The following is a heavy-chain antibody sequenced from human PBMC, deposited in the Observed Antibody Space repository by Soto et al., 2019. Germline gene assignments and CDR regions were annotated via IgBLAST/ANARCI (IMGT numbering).Heavy chain of an antibody. J-gene: IGHJ6*02. D-gene: IGHD1-1*01. V-gene: IGHV3-9*01. Sequence: GGSLRLSCAASGFTFDDYAMHWVRQAPGKGLEWVSGISWNSGSIGYADSVKGRFTISRDNAKNSLYLQMNSLRAEDTALYYCAKYNGAGPYSYYGMDVWGQGTTVTVSS. CDR3: AKYNGAGPYSYYGMDV. CDR2: ISWNSGSI. CDR1: GFTFDDYA.